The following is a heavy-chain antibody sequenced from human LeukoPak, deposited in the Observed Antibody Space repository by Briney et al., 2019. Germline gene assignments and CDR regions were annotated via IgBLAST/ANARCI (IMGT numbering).Heavy chain of an antibody. J-gene: IGHJ4*02. CDR1: GYTFTNDD. CDR3: AREGLDY. CDR2: MNPNSGNS. V-gene: IGHV1-8*01. Sequence: GASVKVSCKASGYTFTNDDINWVRQATGQGLEWMGYMNPNSGNSAYAQKFQDRVTITTDASISTASMELSGLRSEDTALYYCAREGLDYWGQGTLVTVSS.